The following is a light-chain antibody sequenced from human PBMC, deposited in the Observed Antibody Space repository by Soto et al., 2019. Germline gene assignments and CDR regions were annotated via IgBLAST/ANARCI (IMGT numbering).Light chain of an antibody. CDR3: QQYNNWPPLT. Sequence: EIVLTQSPATLSLSPGERATLSCRASQSVRTSLAWYQQKPGQAPRLLIYAASTRATGIPARFSGSGSGTEFTLTITSLQSEDFAVYYCQQYNNWPPLTFGGGTKVEIK. J-gene: IGKJ4*01. CDR1: QSVRTS. V-gene: IGKV3-15*01. CDR2: AAS.